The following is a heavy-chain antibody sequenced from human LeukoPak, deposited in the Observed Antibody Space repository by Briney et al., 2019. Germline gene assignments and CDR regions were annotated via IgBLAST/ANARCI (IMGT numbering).Heavy chain of an antibody. CDR3: ARDGLAAATLHWCFDL. Sequence: GGSLRLSCAASGFTFSSYGMSWVRQAPGKGLEWVSCISGSGGSKYYADSVKGRFIISRDNARNSLYLEMNSLRAEDTAVYYCARDGLAAATLHWCFDLWGRGTLVTVSS. D-gene: IGHD2-15*01. CDR1: GFTFSSYG. CDR2: ISGSGGSK. V-gene: IGHV3-23*01. J-gene: IGHJ2*01.